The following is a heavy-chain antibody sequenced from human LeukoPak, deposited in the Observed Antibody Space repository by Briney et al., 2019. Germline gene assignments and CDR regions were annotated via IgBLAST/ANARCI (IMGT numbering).Heavy chain of an antibody. CDR1: GFTFHNYA. D-gene: IGHD3-3*01. V-gene: IGHV3-33*06. CDR2: IWFDGSNK. Sequence: TGGSLRLSCAASGFTFHNYAMHWVRQAPGKGLEWVAVIWFDGSNKYYSDSVKGRFTISRDNSKNTVYLQMNSLRAEDTAVFYCAKEGAYYDVWSGSYKGHGNMDVWGQRTTVTVSS. CDR3: AKEGAYYDVWSGSYKGHGNMDV. J-gene: IGHJ6*02.